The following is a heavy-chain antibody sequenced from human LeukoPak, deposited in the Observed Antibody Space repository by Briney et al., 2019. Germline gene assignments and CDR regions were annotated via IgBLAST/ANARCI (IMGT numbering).Heavy chain of an antibody. D-gene: IGHD6-6*01. Sequence: ASVKVSCKASGYTFTSYGISWVRQAPGQGLEWMGWISAYNGNTNYAQKFQGRVTITADKSTSTAYMELSSLRSEDTAVYYCARTLEYSSSSDPNWFDPWGQGTLVTVSS. CDR1: GYTFTSYG. J-gene: IGHJ5*02. CDR2: ISAYNGNT. CDR3: ARTLEYSSSSDPNWFDP. V-gene: IGHV1-18*01.